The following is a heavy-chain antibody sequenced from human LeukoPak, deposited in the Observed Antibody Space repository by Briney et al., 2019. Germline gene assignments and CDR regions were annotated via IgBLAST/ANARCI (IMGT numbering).Heavy chain of an antibody. CDR1: GFTFSTYF. Sequence: AGSLRLSCAASGFTFSTYFMGWVRQAPGKGLECVANMTPDGHEEYCVGSVKGRFTISRDNAWNSLFLQMNNLRVEDTGVYYCVRWRARQSEFDSWGQGTLVTVSS. D-gene: IGHD3-3*01. CDR3: VRWRARQSEFDS. V-gene: IGHV3-7*01. CDR2: MTPDGHEE. J-gene: IGHJ4*02.